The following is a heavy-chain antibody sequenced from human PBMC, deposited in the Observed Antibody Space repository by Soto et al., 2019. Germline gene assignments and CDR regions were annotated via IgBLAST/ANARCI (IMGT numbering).Heavy chain of an antibody. D-gene: IGHD3-3*01. V-gene: IGHV3-21*01. J-gene: IGHJ4*02. Sequence: GGSLRLSCAASGFTFSSYSMNWDRQAPGKGLEWVSSISSSSSYIYYADSVKGRFTISRDNAKNSLYLQMNSLRAEDTAVYYCARDQSRITIFGVVLPGSGSFDYWGQGTLVTVSS. CDR1: GFTFSSYS. CDR3: ARDQSRITIFGVVLPGSGSFDY. CDR2: ISSSSSYI.